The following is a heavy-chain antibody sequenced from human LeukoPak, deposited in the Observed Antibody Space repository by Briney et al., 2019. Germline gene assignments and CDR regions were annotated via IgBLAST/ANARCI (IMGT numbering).Heavy chain of an antibody. CDR3: ARRGVGFDY. Sequence: PSETLSLTCAVSGYSISSGYYWGWIRQPPGQGLEWIGSIYHSGRTYYNPSLKSRVTISVDTSKNQFSLKLSSVTAADTAVYYSARRGVGFDYWGQGTLVTVSS. D-gene: IGHD2-15*01. J-gene: IGHJ4*02. CDR1: GYSISSGYY. CDR2: IYHSGRT. V-gene: IGHV4-38-2*01.